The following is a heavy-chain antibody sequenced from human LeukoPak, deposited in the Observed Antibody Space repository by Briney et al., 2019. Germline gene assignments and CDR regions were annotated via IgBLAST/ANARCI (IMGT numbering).Heavy chain of an antibody. D-gene: IGHD3-3*01. CDR2: ISYDGSNK. Sequence: PGGSLRLSCAASGFTFSSYAMHWVRQAPGKGLEWVAVISYDGSNKYYADSVKGRLTISRDNAKNSLYLQMNSLRAEDTALYYCAKDITIFGVVIIPAFDIWGQGTMVTVSS. CDR1: GFTFSSYA. CDR3: AKDITIFGVVIIPAFDI. J-gene: IGHJ3*02. V-gene: IGHV3-30-3*01.